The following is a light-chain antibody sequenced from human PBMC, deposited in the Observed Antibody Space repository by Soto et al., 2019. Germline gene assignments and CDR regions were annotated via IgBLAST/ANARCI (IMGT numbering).Light chain of an antibody. CDR3: QQLISYPLN. J-gene: IGKJ4*01. CDR1: QGISSY. CDR2: AAS. Sequence: DIQLTQSPSFLSASVGDRVTITCRASQGISSYLAWYQQKPGKAPKLLIYAASTLQSGVPSRFSGSGSGTEFTLTTSSLQPEDCATYYCQQLISYPLNFGGGTRWIS. V-gene: IGKV1-9*01.